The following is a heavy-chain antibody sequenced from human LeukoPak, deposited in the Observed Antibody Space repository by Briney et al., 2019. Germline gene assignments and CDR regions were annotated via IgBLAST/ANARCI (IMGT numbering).Heavy chain of an antibody. V-gene: IGHV3-7*04. CDR2: INEDGSEN. D-gene: IGHD3-10*01. CDR3: ATGGSRFGHNTC. J-gene: IGHJ4*02. CDR1: GFTFSDYW. Sequence: GTSLRLSCAASGFTFSDYWVTWVRQAPGKGLEWVANINEDGSENSYVDSVKGRFTISRDNAKNSLFLQMNSLRAEDTAVYYCATGGSRFGHNTCWGQGTLVTVSS.